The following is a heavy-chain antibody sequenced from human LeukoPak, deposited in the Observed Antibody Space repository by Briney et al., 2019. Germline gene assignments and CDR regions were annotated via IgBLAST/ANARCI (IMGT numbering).Heavy chain of an antibody. Sequence: SETLSLTRAVYGGSFSGYYWSWIRQPPGKGLEWIGEINHSGSTNYNPSLKSRVTISVDTSKNQFSLKLSSVTAADTAVYYCARARDWSYYYYYGMDVWGKGTTVTVSS. J-gene: IGHJ6*04. V-gene: IGHV4-34*01. CDR2: INHSGST. CDR3: ARARDWSYYYYYGMDV. CDR1: GGSFSGYY. D-gene: IGHD3/OR15-3a*01.